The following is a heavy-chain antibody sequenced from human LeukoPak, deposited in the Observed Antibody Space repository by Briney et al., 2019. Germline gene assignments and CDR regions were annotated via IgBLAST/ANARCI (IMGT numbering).Heavy chain of an antibody. CDR2: INHSGST. CDR1: GGSFSGYY. Sequence: PSETLSLTCAVYGGSFSGYYWSWIRQPPGKGLEWIGEINHSGSTYYNPSLKSRVTISVDTSKNQFSLKLSSVTAADTAVYYCARGHSDNGYSSSWYWFDPWGQGTLVTVSS. D-gene: IGHD6-13*01. V-gene: IGHV4-34*01. CDR3: ARGHSDNGYSSSWYWFDP. J-gene: IGHJ5*02.